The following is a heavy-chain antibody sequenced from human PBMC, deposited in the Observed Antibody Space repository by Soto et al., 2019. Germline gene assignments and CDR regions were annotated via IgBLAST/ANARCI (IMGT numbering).Heavy chain of an antibody. Sequence: EVQLAESGGGLVQPGGSLRLSCAASGFTFSSYSMNWVRQAPGKGLEWVSYISSSSITIYYADSVKGRFTISRDNAKNSLYLQMNSLRDEDTAVYYCARDTQDDFWSGYYRDYWGQGTLVTVSS. D-gene: IGHD3-3*01. CDR1: GFTFSSYS. CDR2: ISSSSITI. CDR3: ARDTQDDFWSGYYRDY. J-gene: IGHJ4*02. V-gene: IGHV3-48*02.